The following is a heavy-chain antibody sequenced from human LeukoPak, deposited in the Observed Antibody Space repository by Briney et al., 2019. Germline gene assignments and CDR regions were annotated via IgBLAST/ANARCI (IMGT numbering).Heavy chain of an antibody. Sequence: GGSLRLSCAASGFTVSSNYMSWVRQAPGKGLEWVSVIYSGGSTYYADSVKGRFTISRDNSKNSLYLQMNSLRAEDTAVYYCARDDTLSGYSYGYGFDYWGQGTLVTVSS. CDR2: IYSGGST. J-gene: IGHJ4*02. CDR3: ARDDTLSGYSYGYGFDY. D-gene: IGHD5-18*01. V-gene: IGHV3-66*01. CDR1: GFTVSSNY.